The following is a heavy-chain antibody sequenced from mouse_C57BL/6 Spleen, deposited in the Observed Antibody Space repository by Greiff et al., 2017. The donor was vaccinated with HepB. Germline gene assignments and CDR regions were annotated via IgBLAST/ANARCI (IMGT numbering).Heavy chain of an antibody. D-gene: IGHD2-4*01. CDR1: GYTFTSYW. CDR2: IYPGSGST. V-gene: IGHV1-55*01. CDR3: AREEGLRRVAY. Sequence: VQLQQSGAVLVKPGASVKMSCKASGYTFTSYWITWVKQRPGQGLEWIGDIYPGSGSTNYNEKFKSKATLTVDTSSSTAYMQLSSLTSEDSAVYYCAREEGLRRVAYWGQGTLVTVSA. J-gene: IGHJ3*01.